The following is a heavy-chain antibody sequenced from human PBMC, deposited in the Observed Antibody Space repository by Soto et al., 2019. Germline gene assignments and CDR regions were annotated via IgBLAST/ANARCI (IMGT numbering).Heavy chain of an antibody. Sequence: QVQLQESGPGLVKPSQTLSLTCTVSGGTISSGGYYWSWIRQHPGKSLEWIGYIYYSGSTYYNPSLKSRVTISVDTSKNQFSLKLSSVTAADTAVYYCARGGYCSGGSCYSRVWFDPWGQGTLVTVSS. J-gene: IGHJ5*02. D-gene: IGHD2-15*01. CDR3: ARGGYCSGGSCYSRVWFDP. V-gene: IGHV4-31*03. CDR1: GGTISSGGYY. CDR2: IYYSGST.